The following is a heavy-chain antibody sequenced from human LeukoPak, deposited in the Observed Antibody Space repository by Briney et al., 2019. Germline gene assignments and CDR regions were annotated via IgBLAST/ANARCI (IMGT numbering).Heavy chain of an antibody. CDR3: AKETVVVVAATPDAFDY. CDR1: GFTFSSYA. D-gene: IGHD2-15*01. Sequence: GGSLRLSCVASGFTFSSYAMTWVRQAPGKGLEWVSTMSGTGGGTYYADSVKGRFTISRDNSKNTLNLQMNSLSADDTAVYYCAKETVVVVAATPDAFDYWGQGTLVTVSS. J-gene: IGHJ4*02. V-gene: IGHV3-23*01. CDR2: MSGTGGGT.